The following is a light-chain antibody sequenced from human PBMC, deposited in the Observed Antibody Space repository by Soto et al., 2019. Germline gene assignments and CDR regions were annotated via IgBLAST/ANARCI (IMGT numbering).Light chain of an antibody. CDR1: EYIGTW. CDR3: QQGASFPLA. J-gene: IGKJ4*01. Sequence: DIQMTQSPSSVSASVGDTVTITCRASEYIGTWLAWYQQKPGKAPNLLISAASSLQSGVPTRFSGVGSVSDFTPTISRLQPEDFATYFCQQGASFPLAFGGGTKVEIK. CDR2: AAS. V-gene: IGKV1-12*01.